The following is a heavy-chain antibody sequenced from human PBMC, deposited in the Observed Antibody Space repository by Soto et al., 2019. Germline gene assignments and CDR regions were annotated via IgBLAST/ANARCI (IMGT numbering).Heavy chain of an antibody. CDR1: GFTFDDYA. Sequence: EVQLVESGGGLVQPGRSLRLSCAASGFTFDDYAMHWVRQAPGKGLEWVSGISWNSGSIGYADSVKGRFTISRDNAKNPLYVRMNSLRAEDTALYYCAKDQRPGIAVAGTGIVYWGQGTLVTVSS. CDR2: ISWNSGSI. CDR3: AKDQRPGIAVAGTGIVY. D-gene: IGHD6-19*01. V-gene: IGHV3-9*01. J-gene: IGHJ4*02.